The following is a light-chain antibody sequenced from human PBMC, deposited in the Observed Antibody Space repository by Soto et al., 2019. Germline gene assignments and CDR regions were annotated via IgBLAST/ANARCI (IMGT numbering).Light chain of an antibody. J-gene: IGLJ1*01. CDR3: TSYTTSIARV. Sequence: QSVLTQPASVSGSPGQSITISSTGSTNNIGAFNYVSWYRQPPGEAPKVLIRDVSNRPSGESIRFSGSKPDNMSSLTTSGVQAEDEVHCSLTSYTTSIARVFGSRSKVAVL. CDR2: DVS. V-gene: IGLV2-14*01. CDR1: TNNIGAFNY.